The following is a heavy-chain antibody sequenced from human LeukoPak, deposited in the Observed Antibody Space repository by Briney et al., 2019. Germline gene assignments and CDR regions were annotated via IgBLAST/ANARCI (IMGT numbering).Heavy chain of an antibody. J-gene: IGHJ4*02. CDR3: GRGPAWGAIDY. CDR1: GFTIRNSW. V-gene: IGHV3-7*01. D-gene: IGHD7-27*01. CDR2: MNPDGSVK. Sequence: GGSLRLSCVASGFTIRNSWMTWVRQAPGKGLEWVANMNPDGSVKSYVDPVKGRFTVSRDNAKNSVFLQMNGLRADDTAVYYCGRGPAWGAIDYWGQGTLVTVSS.